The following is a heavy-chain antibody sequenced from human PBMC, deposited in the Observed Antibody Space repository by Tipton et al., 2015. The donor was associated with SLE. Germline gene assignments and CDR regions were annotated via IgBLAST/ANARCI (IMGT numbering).Heavy chain of an antibody. Sequence: SLRLSCAASGFTFSSYGMHWVRQAPGKGLEWVAFIRYDGSNKYYADSVKGRFTISRDNSKNTLYLQMNSLKTEDTAVYYCAKGPTMVYWGQGTLVTVSS. CDR2: IRYDGSNK. CDR3: AKGPTMVY. CDR1: GFTFSSYG. V-gene: IGHV3-30*02. J-gene: IGHJ4*02. D-gene: IGHD3-10*01.